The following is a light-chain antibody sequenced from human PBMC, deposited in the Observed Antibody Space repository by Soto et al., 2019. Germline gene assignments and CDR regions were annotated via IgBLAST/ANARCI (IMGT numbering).Light chain of an antibody. V-gene: IGLV2-14*01. CDR3: SSYTSSSTYV. CDR2: DVS. J-gene: IGLJ1*01. Sequence: QSVLTQPASVSGSPGQSITISCTGTSSDVGGYNYVSWYQQHPGKVPKLMIYDVSNRPSGVSNRFSGSKSGNTASLTISGLQGEDEADYYCSSYTSSSTYVFGTGTKVTVL. CDR1: SSDVGGYNY.